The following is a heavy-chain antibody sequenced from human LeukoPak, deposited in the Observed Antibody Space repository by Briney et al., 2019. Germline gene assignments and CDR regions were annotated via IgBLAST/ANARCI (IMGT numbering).Heavy chain of an antibody. V-gene: IGHV1-18*01. CDR3: ARDGYCSSTSCGLFDY. CDR2: ISAYNGNT. CDR1: GYTFTSYG. J-gene: IGHJ4*02. Sequence: GASVKVSCKASGYTFTSYGISWVRQAPGQGLEWMGWISAYNGNTNYAQKLQGRVTMITDTSTSTAYMELRNLRSDDTAVYYCARDGYCSSTSCGLFDYWGQGTLVPVSS. D-gene: IGHD2-2*03.